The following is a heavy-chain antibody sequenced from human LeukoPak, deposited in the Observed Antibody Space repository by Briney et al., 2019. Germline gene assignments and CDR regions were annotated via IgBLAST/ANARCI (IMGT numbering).Heavy chain of an antibody. CDR2: INLSEGGT. V-gene: IGHV1-46*01. CDR1: GFTFTTYY. CDR3: ATYGGKNTNFDY. J-gene: IGHJ4*02. Sequence: ASVKVSCKASGFTFTTYYIHWVRQAPGQGLEWMGIINLSEGGTSYAQRFQGRVTVTRDTSTSTVYMELSSLGTEDTAVYYCATYGGKNTNFDYWGQGTLVTVSS. D-gene: IGHD4-23*01.